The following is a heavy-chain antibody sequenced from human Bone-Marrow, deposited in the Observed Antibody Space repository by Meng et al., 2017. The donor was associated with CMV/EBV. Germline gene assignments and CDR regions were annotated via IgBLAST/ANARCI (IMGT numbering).Heavy chain of an antibody. CDR2: INSDGSIT. CDR3: ARELGYNYYYYGMDV. D-gene: IGHD2-15*01. Sequence: GGSLRLSCAASGFTLSSYWMHWVRQAPGKGLVWVSRINSDGSITNYADSVKGRFTISRDNAKNTLYLQMNSLRAEDTAVYYCARELGYNYYYYGMDVWGQGTTVTVSS. V-gene: IGHV3-74*01. J-gene: IGHJ6*02. CDR1: GFTLSSYW.